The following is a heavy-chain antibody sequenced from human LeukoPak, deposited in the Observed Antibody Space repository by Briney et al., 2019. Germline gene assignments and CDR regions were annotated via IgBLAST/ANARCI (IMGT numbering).Heavy chain of an antibody. CDR3: TKDQIMITFGGIDY. D-gene: IGHD3-16*01. Sequence: GGSLRLSCAASGFTFSSYSMNWVRQAPGKGLEWVSSISSSSSYIYYADSVQGRFTISRDNSKNTLYLQMNSLRAEDTAVYYCTKDQIMITFGGIDYWGQGTLVTVSS. V-gene: IGHV3-21*01. J-gene: IGHJ4*02. CDR1: GFTFSSYS. CDR2: ISSSSSYI.